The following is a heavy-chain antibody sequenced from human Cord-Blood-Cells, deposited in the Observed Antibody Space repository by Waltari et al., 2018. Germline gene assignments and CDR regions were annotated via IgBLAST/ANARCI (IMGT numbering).Heavy chain of an antibody. CDR1: GFTVSSNY. Sequence: EVQLVESGGGLVQPGGSLRLSCAASGFTVSSNYMSWVRQAPGKGLEWVSVIYSVGSTYYTDSVKGRFTISRDNSKNTLYLQMNSLRAEDTAVYYCARVRYYYFDYWGQGTLVTVSS. V-gene: IGHV3-66*01. J-gene: IGHJ4*02. CDR3: ARVRYYYFDY. CDR2: IYSVGST. D-gene: IGHD1-1*01.